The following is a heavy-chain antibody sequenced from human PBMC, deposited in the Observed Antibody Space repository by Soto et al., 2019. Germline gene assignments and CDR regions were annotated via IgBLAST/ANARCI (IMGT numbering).Heavy chain of an antibody. J-gene: IGHJ6*02. V-gene: IGHV3-23*01. CDR1: GFTFSSYA. CDR2: ISGSGGST. CDR3: AKEIAAAGTEHYYYGMDV. Sequence: PWRSLRLSCAASGFTFSSYAMSWVRQAPGKGLEWVSAISGSGGSTYYADSVKGRFTISRDNSKNTLYLQMNSLRAEDTAVYYCAKEIAAAGTEHYYYGMDVWGQGTTVTVSS. D-gene: IGHD6-13*01.